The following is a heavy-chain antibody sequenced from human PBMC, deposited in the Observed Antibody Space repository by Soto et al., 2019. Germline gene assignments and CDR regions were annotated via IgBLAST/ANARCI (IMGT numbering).Heavy chain of an antibody. CDR1: GGSISSYY. Sequence: QVQLQESGPGLVKPSETLSLTCTVSGGSISSYYWSWIRQPPGKGLGWIGYIYYSGSTNYNPSLKSRVTISVDTSKNQFSLKLSSVTAADTAVYYCARLIGDYNYYMDVWGKGTTVTVSS. CDR3: ARLIGDYNYYMDV. CDR2: IYYSGST. D-gene: IGHD2-15*01. V-gene: IGHV4-59*08. J-gene: IGHJ6*03.